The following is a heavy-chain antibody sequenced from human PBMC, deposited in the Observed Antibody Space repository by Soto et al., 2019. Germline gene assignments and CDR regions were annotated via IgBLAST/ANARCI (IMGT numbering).Heavy chain of an antibody. J-gene: IGHJ4*02. CDR3: ARIGSSWYFDY. CDR1: GFTFSSYW. V-gene: IGHV3-7*05. CDR2: IKRDGSEI. Sequence: GGSLRLSCAASGFTFSSYWMTWVRQAPGKGLEWVANIKRDGSEIYYVDSVKGRFTISRDNAKNSLYLQMNSLRVEDTAVYYCARIGSSWYFDYWGQGTLVTVSS. D-gene: IGHD6-13*01.